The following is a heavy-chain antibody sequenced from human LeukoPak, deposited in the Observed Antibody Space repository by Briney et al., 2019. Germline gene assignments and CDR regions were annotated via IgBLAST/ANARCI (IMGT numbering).Heavy chain of an antibody. V-gene: IGHV3-74*01. Sequence: GGSLRLSCAASGFTFSSYWMHWVRQAPGKGLVWVSRINNDESHTTYADSVKGRFTISRDNAKNTLYLQMNSLRVEDTAVYYCARDQSSSWYVAWFDPWGQGTLVTVSS. CDR2: INNDESHT. J-gene: IGHJ5*02. CDR1: GFTFSSYW. CDR3: ARDQSSSWYVAWFDP. D-gene: IGHD6-13*01.